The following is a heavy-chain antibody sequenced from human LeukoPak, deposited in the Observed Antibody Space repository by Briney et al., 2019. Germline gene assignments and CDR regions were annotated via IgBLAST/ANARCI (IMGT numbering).Heavy chain of an antibody. CDR1: GFSLRTRGMR. CDR3: ARMTGYNYVYFDY. J-gene: IGHJ4*02. Sequence: RVSGPALVKPTQTLTLTCTFSGFSLRTRGMRVSWIRQPPGKALEWLPRIDWDDDKFYSTSLKTRLTISKDTSKNQVVLTMTNMDPVDTATYYCARMTGYNYVYFDYWGQGTLVTVSS. V-gene: IGHV2-70*17. CDR2: IDWDDDK. D-gene: IGHD1-1*01.